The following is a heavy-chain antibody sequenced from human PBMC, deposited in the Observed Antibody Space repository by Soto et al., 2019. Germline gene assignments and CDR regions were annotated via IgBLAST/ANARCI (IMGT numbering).Heavy chain of an antibody. Sequence: QVQLQESGPGLVQPSQTLSLTCTVSGASISSGGFYWSWIRQFPGKGLEWIGYIDYRGRTFYNPYLKSRATISKDTSKSQFSLNVNSVTAADKAVFYCARVSAAGTRWFDSWGQGTLVTVSS. CDR2: IDYRGRT. V-gene: IGHV4-31*03. CDR3: ARVSAAGTRWFDS. J-gene: IGHJ5*01. CDR1: GASISSGGFY. D-gene: IGHD6-13*01.